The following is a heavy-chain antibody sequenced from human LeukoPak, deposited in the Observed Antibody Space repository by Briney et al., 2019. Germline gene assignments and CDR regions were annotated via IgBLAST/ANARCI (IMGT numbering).Heavy chain of an antibody. V-gene: IGHV1-24*01. D-gene: IGHD3-3*01. CDR2: FDPEDGET. Sequence: ASVKVSCKVSGYTLTELSMHWVRQAPGKGLEWMGGFDPEDGETIYAQKFQGRVTMTGDTSTDTAYMELSSLRSEDTAVYYCATGPRDFWSGYDSYGMDVWGQGTTVTVSS. CDR1: GYTLTELS. J-gene: IGHJ6*02. CDR3: ATGPRDFWSGYDSYGMDV.